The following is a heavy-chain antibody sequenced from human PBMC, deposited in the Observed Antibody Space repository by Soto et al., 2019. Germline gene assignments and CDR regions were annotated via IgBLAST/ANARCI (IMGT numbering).Heavy chain of an antibody. CDR2: IGVSGDTT. D-gene: IGHD3-10*01. J-gene: IGHJ4*02. CDR1: GFTFSSYA. Sequence: EVQLLESGGGLVQPGGSLRLACAASGFTFSSYAMRWVSQASGKGLEWVSAIGVSGDTTYYADSVKGRFTISPDNSKNTLYLQMGSLRAEETAVYYCAKVRRFGELRSLYWGQGILVTVSS. CDR3: AKVRRFGELRSLY. V-gene: IGHV3-23*01.